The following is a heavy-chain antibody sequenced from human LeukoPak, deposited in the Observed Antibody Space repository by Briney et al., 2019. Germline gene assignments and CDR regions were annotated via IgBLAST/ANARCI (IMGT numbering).Heavy chain of an antibody. CDR2: INPNSGGT. J-gene: IGHJ4*02. CDR1: GYTFTGYY. V-gene: IGHV1-2*02. D-gene: IGHD6-6*01. CDR3: ARNYLSHHHSISSQLPIGL. Sequence: GASVKVSCKASGYTFTGYYMHWVRQAPGQGLEWMGWINPNSGGTNYAQKFQGRVTLTRDTSISTAFMELSSLRSDDTAVYYCARNYLSHHHSISSQLPIGLWGQGTLVTVSS.